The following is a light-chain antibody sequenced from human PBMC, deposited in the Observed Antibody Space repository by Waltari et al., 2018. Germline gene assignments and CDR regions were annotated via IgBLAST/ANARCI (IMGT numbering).Light chain of an antibody. CDR2: LNTDGSH. V-gene: IGLV4-69*01. CDR1: RGHSSYA. Sequence: QIVLTQSPSASASLGASVKLTCTLSRGHSSYAIVCHQQQPQKGPRYLMNLNTDGSHSKGDGIPDRFSGSRSGAEGYLTISSLQSGDEADYYCQTWGTGIMVFGGGTKLTVL. CDR3: QTWGTGIMV. J-gene: IGLJ3*02.